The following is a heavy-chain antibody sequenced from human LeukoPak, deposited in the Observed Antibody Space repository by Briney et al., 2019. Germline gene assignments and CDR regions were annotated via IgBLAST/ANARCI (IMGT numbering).Heavy chain of an antibody. CDR3: AKDTDGYNDY. V-gene: IGHV3-21*04. J-gene: IGHJ4*02. D-gene: IGHD5-24*01. CDR2: ISSSSSYI. Sequence: PGRSLRLSCAASGFTFSSYSMNWVRQAPGKGLEWVSSISSSSSYIYYADSVKGRFTISRDNAKDSLYLQMNSLRAEDTAVYYCAKDTDGYNDYWGQGTLVAVSS. CDR1: GFTFSSYS.